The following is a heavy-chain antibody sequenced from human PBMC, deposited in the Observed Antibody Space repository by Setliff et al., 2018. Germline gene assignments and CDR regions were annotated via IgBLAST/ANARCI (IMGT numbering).Heavy chain of an antibody. CDR3: ARGWTYSSGALDY. J-gene: IGHJ4*02. V-gene: IGHV3-64*01. CDR1: GFTFSSYA. Sequence: PGESLRLSCAASGFTFSSYAMHLGRQAPGKGLEYVSSISSSGGNIYYANSVKGRFIISRDNSKSTLFLQMSSLRAEDMSVYYCARGWTYSSGALDYWGQGSLVTVSS. D-gene: IGHD3-22*01. CDR2: ISSSGGNI.